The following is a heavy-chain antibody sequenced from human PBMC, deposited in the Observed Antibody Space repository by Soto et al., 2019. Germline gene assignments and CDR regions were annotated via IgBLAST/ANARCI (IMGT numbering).Heavy chain of an antibody. D-gene: IGHD6-6*01. CDR2: ISSSSSTI. J-gene: IGHJ4*02. CDR3: ARVSGGALYSSSSHDTYFDY. V-gene: IGHV3-48*02. CDR1: GFTFSSYS. Sequence: GGSLRLSCAASGFTFSSYSMNWVRQAPGKGLEWVSYISSSSSTIYYADSVKGRFTISRDNAKNSLYLQMNSLRDEDTAVYYCARVSGGALYSSSSHDTYFDYWGQGTLVTVSS.